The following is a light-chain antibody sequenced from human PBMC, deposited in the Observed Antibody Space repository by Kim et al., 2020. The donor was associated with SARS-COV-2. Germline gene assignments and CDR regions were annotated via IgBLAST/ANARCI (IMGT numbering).Light chain of an antibody. V-gene: IGLV3-21*04. CDR1: NIGGKS. CDR2: YDS. J-gene: IGLJ1*01. Sequence: SYELTQPPSVSVAPGKTARITCGENNIGGKSVHWYQQKPGQAPVLVIYYDSDRPSGIPERFSGSNSGNTATLTFSRVEAGDEADYYCQVWDNSSDHNYV. CDR3: QVWDNSSDHNYV.